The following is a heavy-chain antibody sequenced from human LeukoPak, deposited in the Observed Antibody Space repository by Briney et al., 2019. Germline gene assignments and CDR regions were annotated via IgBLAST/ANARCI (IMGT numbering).Heavy chain of an antibody. CDR1: GFTFSSYG. V-gene: IGHV3-30*03. CDR2: ISYDGSNK. Sequence: GGSLRLSCAASGFTFSSYGMHWVRQAPGKGLEWVAVISYDGSNKYYADSVKGRFTISRDNSKNTLYLQMNSLRAEDTAVYYCARDGGNYGDYGWDYWGQGTLVTVSS. CDR3: ARDGGNYGDYGWDY. J-gene: IGHJ4*02. D-gene: IGHD4-17*01.